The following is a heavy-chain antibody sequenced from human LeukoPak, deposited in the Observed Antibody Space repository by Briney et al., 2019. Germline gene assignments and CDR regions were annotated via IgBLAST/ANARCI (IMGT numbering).Heavy chain of an antibody. CDR2: INPSGGST. D-gene: IGHD6-19*01. CDR3: ARLYSSGLIDY. Sequence: GASVKVSCKASGYTFTSYYMHWVRQAPGQGLEWMGIINPSGGSTSYAQKFQGRVTMTRDTSTSAVYMELSSLRSEDTAVYYCARLYSSGLIDYWGQGTLVTVSS. CDR1: GYTFTSYY. V-gene: IGHV1-46*01. J-gene: IGHJ4*02.